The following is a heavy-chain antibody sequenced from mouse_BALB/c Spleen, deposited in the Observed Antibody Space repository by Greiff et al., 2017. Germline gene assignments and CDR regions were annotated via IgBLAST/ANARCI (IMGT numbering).Heavy chain of an antibody. Sequence: VQLVESGPGLVAPSQSLSITCTVSGFSLTSYGVHWVRQPPGKGLEWLGVIWAGGSTNYNSALMSRLSISKDNSKSQVFLKMNSLQTDDTAMYYCAREGGGSFAYWGQGTLVTVSA. CDR3: AREGGGSFAY. CDR1: GFSLTSYG. CDR2: IWAGGST. J-gene: IGHJ3*01. V-gene: IGHV2-9*02.